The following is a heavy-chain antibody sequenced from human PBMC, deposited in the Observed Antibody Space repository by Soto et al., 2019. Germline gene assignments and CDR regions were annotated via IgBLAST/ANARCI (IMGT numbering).Heavy chain of an antibody. CDR3: ARHVDSQSWFDP. CDR1: GGSISSYY. D-gene: IGHD3-9*01. Sequence: PSETLSLTCTVSGGSISSYYWSWIRQPPGKGLEWIGYIYYSGSTNYNPSLKSRVTISVDTSKNQFSLKLSSVTAADTAVYYCARHVDSQSWFDPWGQGTLVTVSS. V-gene: IGHV4-59*08. CDR2: IYYSGST. J-gene: IGHJ5*02.